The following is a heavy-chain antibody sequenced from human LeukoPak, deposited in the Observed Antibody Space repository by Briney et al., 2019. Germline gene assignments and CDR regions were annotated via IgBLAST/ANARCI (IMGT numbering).Heavy chain of an antibody. D-gene: IGHD2-2*01. J-gene: IGHJ6*02. CDR3: ARGENVVVPAGELVGYYYGMDV. Sequence: HPGGSLRLSCAASGFTFSSYEMNWVRQAPGKGLEWVSYISSSGSTIYYADSVKGRFTISRDNAKNSLYLQMNSLRAEDTAVYYCARGENVVVPAGELVGYYYGMDVWGQGTTVTVSS. CDR1: GFTFSSYE. V-gene: IGHV3-48*03. CDR2: ISSSGSTI.